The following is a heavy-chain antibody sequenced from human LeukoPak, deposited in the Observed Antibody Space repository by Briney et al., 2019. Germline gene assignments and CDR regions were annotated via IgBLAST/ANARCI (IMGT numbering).Heavy chain of an antibody. CDR2: IKQDGSAK. CDR1: GFTFSKYW. V-gene: IGHV3-7*01. J-gene: IGHJ4*02. D-gene: IGHD2-2*01. Sequence: GGSLRLSCVASGFTFSKYWMTWVRQAPGKGLAWVANIKQDGSAKYYMDSVKGRFTISRDNAKNSLYLQMNSLRAEDTAVYYCARGRYSSRSGGYYFDIWGQGTLVTVSS. CDR3: ARGRYSSRSGGYYFDI.